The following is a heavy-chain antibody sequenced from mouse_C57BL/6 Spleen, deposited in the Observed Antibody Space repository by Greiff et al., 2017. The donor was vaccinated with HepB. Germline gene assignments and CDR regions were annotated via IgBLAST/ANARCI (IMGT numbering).Heavy chain of an antibody. Sequence: VKLMESGAELVKPGASVKISCKASGYAFSSYWMNWVKQRPGKGLEWIGQIYPGDGDTNYNGKFKGKATLTADKSSSTAYMQLSSLTSEDSAVYFCARKGWEAWFAYWGQGTLVTVSA. CDR3: ARKGWEAWFAY. J-gene: IGHJ3*01. CDR2: IYPGDGDT. V-gene: IGHV1-80*01. CDR1: GYAFSSYW. D-gene: IGHD1-1*02.